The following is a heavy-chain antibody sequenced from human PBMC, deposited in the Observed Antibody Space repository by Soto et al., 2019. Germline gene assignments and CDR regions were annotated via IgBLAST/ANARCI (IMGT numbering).Heavy chain of an antibody. D-gene: IGHD2-15*01. CDR1: GFTFSSYG. CDR2: ISYDGSNK. CDR3: AKDQVRVVVAAAFDY. Sequence: QVQLVESGGGVVQPGRSLRLSCAASGFTFSSYGMHWVRQAPGKGLEWVAVISYDGSNKYYADSVKGRFTISRDNSKNTVYLQMNSLRAEDTAVYYWAKDQVRVVVAAAFDYWGQGTLVTVSS. V-gene: IGHV3-30*18. J-gene: IGHJ4*02.